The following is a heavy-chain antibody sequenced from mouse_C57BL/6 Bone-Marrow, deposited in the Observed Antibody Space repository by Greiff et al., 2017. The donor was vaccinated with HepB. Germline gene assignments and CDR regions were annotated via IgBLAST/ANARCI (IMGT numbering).Heavy chain of an antibody. V-gene: IGHV5-6*01. Sequence: VQLKESGGDLVKPGGSLKLSCAASGFTFSSYGMSWVRQTPDKRLEWVATISSGGSYTYYPDSVKGRFTISRDNAKNTLYLQMSSLKSEDTAMYYCARRLLRYWYFDVWGTGTTVTASS. D-gene: IGHD1-1*01. J-gene: IGHJ1*03. CDR3: ARRLLRYWYFDV. CDR2: ISSGGSYT. CDR1: GFTFSSYG.